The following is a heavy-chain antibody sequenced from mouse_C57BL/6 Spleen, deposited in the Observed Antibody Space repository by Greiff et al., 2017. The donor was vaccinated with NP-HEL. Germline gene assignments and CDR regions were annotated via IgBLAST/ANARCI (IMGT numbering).Heavy chain of an antibody. CDR2: IHPNSGST. D-gene: IGHD2-5*01. Sequence: QVQLKQSGAELVKPGASVKLSCKASGYTFTSYWMHWVKQRPGQGLEWIGMIHPNSGSTNYNEKFKSKATLTVDKSSSTTYMQLSSLTSEDSAVYYCARRGYYSNPWFAYWGQGTLVTVSA. J-gene: IGHJ3*01. V-gene: IGHV1-64*01. CDR1: GYTFTSYW. CDR3: ARRGYYSNPWFAY.